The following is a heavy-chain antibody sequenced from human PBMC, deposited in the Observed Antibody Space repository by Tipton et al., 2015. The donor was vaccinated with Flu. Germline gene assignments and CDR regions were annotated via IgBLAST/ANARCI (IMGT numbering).Heavy chain of an antibody. CDR3: ARDLWNDRRAYYYYGVDV. J-gene: IGHJ6*02. Sequence: TLSLTCTVSGDSISTTIYYWGWVRQPPGKGLEWIGSIYYSGTTYYNPSLKSRVTTSVDSSKNEFSLTLASLTAADTAVYYCARDLWNDRRAYYYYGVDVWDQGP. CDR2: IYYSGTT. V-gene: IGHV4-39*07. CDR1: GDSISTTIYY. D-gene: IGHD1-1*01.